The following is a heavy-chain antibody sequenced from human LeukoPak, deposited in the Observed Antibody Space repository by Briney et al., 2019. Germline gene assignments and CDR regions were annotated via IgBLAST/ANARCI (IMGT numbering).Heavy chain of an antibody. CDR2: INSSDGST. V-gene: IGHV1-46*01. J-gene: IGHJ5*02. CDR1: GYTFTSHH. Sequence: ASVKVSCKASGYTFTSHHMQWVRQAPGQGLEWVGIINSSDGSTSSAHRLQGRVTITADEPPTAAYMELSGRRSEDTAVYCCGRNFRLVRGAPGWFGLWGQGTLVTVSS. CDR3: GRNFRLVRGAPGWFGL. D-gene: IGHD3-10*01.